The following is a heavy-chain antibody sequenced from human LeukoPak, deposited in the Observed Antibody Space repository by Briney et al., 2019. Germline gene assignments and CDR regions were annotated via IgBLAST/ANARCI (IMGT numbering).Heavy chain of an antibody. V-gene: IGHV3-23*01. CDR3: AKGLGYCSSTSCTWAFDI. CDR1: GFTFSSYA. D-gene: IGHD2-2*03. J-gene: IGHJ3*02. CDR2: ISGSGGST. Sequence: GGSLRLSCAASGFTFSSYAMSRVRQAPGKGLEWVSAISGSGGSTYYADSVKGRFTISRDNSKNTLYLQMNSLRAEDTAVYYCAKGLGYCSSTSCTWAFDIWGQGTMVTVSS.